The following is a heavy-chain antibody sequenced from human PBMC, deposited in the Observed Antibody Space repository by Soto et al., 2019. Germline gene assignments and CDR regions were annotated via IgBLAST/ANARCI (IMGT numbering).Heavy chain of an antibody. CDR3: ARGAPTAAGNCIDF. J-gene: IGHJ4*02. CDR2: INPNGRDT. D-gene: IGHD6-13*01. CDR1: GYTFTAHY. Sequence: GASVKVSCKASGYTFTAHYMHWVRQAPGHGHEWMGWINPNGRDTNYAQKFQGRVTMTRYTSSSTAYMQVSRLRSDDTALYYCARGAPTAAGNCIDFWGQGTMVTVSS. V-gene: IGHV1-2*02.